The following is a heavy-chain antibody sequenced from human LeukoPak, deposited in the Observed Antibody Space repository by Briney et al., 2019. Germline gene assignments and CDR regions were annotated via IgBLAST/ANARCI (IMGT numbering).Heavy chain of an antibody. J-gene: IGHJ4*02. Sequence: GGSLRLSCAASGFTFSTYWMIWVRQAPEKGLEWWANIKQDGRETYYVQSVRGRFSISRDNAKNSVYLQMNSLRDEDTAVYYCGRAATYGGDTFLDYWGQGILVTVSS. CDR2: IKQDGRET. CDR1: GFTFSTYW. V-gene: IGHV3-7*01. D-gene: IGHD4-17*01. CDR3: GRAATYGGDTFLDY.